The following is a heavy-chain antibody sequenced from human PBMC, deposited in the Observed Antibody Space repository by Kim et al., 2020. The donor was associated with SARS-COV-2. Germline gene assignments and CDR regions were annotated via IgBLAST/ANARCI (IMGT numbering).Heavy chain of an antibody. V-gene: IGHV4-39*01. Sequence: NPPLTRRVTTCVDTSQNQFSLKLSSVTAADTAVYYCASYSSSWYGHWFDPWGQGTLVTVSS. CDR3: ASYSSSWYGHWFDP. J-gene: IGHJ5*02. D-gene: IGHD6-13*01.